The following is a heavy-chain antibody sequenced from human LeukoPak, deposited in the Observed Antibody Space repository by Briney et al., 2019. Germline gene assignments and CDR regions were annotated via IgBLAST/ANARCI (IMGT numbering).Heavy chain of an antibody. D-gene: IGHD1-26*01. CDR1: GYTCTSYD. Sequence: ASVKVSCKASGYTCTSYDINWVRQATGQGLEWMGWMNPNSGNTGYAQKFQGRVTITRNTSISTAYMELSSLRSEDTAVYYCARRPWASAPDYWGQGTLVTFSS. CDR3: ARRPWASAPDY. CDR2: MNPNSGNT. V-gene: IGHV1-8*03. J-gene: IGHJ4*02.